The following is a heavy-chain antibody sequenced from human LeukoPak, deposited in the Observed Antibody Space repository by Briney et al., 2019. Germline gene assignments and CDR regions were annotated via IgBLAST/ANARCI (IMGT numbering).Heavy chain of an antibody. CDR3: ARLLYDAFDI. J-gene: IGHJ3*02. CDR2: IYYSGST. CDR1: GGSISSYY. V-gene: IGHV4-59*01. Sequence: SETLSLTCTVSGGSISSYYWSWIRQPPGKGLEWIGYIYYSGSTNYNPSLKSRVTITVDTSKNQFSLKLSSVTAADTAVYYCARLLYDAFDIWGQGTMVTVSS. D-gene: IGHD2-15*01.